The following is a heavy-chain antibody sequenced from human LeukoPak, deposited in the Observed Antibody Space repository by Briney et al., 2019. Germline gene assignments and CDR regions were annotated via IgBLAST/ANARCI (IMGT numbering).Heavy chain of an antibody. CDR3: TRGGSSGPEGWFDP. CDR1: GYTFSNYG. Sequence: ASVKVSCKASGYTFSNYGITWVLQAPGHGLEWMGWISPYNGNTRYAQKVQGRVTMTTDTSTSTAYMELRSLRSDDTAVYYCTRGGSSGPEGWFDPWAQGTLVTVSS. V-gene: IGHV1-18*01. CDR2: ISPYNGNT. J-gene: IGHJ5*02. D-gene: IGHD6-19*01.